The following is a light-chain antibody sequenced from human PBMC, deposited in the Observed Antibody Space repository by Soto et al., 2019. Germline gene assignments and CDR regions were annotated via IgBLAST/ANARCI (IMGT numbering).Light chain of an antibody. J-gene: IGLJ2*01. CDR3: FSYAPSRTVL. CDR1: SSDVGTYNL. CDR2: GGN. Sequence: QSALTQPASVCGSPGEAITISCTGTSSDVGTYNLVTWYQQHPDRVLRLILYGGNKRPSGVSSRLSASNADNTASLTISARQAEDEAECFCFSYAPSRTVLFGGGAKLTV. V-gene: IGLV2-23*01.